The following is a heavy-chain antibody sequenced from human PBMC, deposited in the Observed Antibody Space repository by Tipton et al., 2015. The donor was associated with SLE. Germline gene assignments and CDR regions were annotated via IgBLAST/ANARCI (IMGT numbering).Heavy chain of an antibody. Sequence: LVKPTETLSLTCAISGDSVSSTSVAWNWIRQSPSRGLEWLGRTYYRSKWNNDYAVSVQSRITINPDTSKNQFSLQLNSVTPEDTAVYYWPRMYPGSSSSMAVWAKGTTVTVS. V-gene: IGHV6-1*01. CDR3: PRMYPGSSSSMAV. CDR1: GDSVSSTSVA. J-gene: IGHJ6*03. D-gene: IGHD2-2*01. CDR2: TYYRSKWNN.